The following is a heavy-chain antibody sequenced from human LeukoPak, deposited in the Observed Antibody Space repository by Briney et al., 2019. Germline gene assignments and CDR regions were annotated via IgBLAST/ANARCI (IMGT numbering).Heavy chain of an antibody. CDR3: ARGGYDSSGYYSFDY. Sequence: ASVKVSCKASGYTFTSYDINWVLQATGQGLEWMGWMNPNSGNTGYAQKFQGRVTMTRNTSISTAYMELSSLRSEDTAVCYCARGGYDSSGYYSFDYWGQGTLVTVSS. CDR1: GYTFTSYD. J-gene: IGHJ4*02. V-gene: IGHV1-8*01. D-gene: IGHD3-22*01. CDR2: MNPNSGNT.